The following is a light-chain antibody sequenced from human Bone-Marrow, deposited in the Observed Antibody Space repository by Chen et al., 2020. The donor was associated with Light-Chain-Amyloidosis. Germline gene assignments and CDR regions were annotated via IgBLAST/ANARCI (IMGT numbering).Light chain of an antibody. CDR2: EVT. J-gene: IGLJ1*01. CDR1: SSDVGGDNH. V-gene: IGLV2-14*01. Sequence: QSALTQPASVSGSPGKTSTISCTGTSSDVGGDNHVPWYQQHPDKAPKLIIYEVTNRPSWVPDRFSGSKSDNTASLTISGLQTEDEADYFCSSYTITSTLVFGSGTRVTVL. CDR3: SSYTITSTLV.